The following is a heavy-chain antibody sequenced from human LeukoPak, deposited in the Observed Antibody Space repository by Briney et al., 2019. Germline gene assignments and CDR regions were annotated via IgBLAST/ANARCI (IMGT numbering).Heavy chain of an antibody. J-gene: IGHJ4*02. CDR1: GFTFSSYA. D-gene: IGHD3-3*01. V-gene: IGHV3-7*03. CDR3: ARDCTYYDFWSGYGFDY. Sequence: GGSLRLSCAASGFTFSSYAMSWVRQAPGKGLGWVANIKQDGSEKYYVDSVKGRFTISRDNAKNSLYLQMNSLRAEDTAVYYCARDCTYYDFWSGYGFDYWGQGTLVTVSS. CDR2: IKQDGSEK.